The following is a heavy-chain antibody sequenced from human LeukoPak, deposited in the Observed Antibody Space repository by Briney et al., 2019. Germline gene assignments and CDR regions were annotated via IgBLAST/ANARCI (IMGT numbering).Heavy chain of an antibody. CDR1: GYTFTGYY. V-gene: IGHV1-2*02. J-gene: IGHJ4*02. CDR3: ARRQGDLWSGYYTGYFDY. Sequence: ASVKVSCKASGYTFTGYYMHWVRQAPGQGLEWMGWINPNSGGTNYAQKFQGRVTMTRDTSISTAYMELSRPRSDDTAVYYCARRQGDLWSGYYTGYFDYWGQGTLVTVSS. CDR2: INPNSGGT. D-gene: IGHD3-3*01.